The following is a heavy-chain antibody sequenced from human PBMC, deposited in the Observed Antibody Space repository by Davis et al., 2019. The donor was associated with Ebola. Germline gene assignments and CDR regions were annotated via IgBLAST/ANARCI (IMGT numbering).Heavy chain of an antibody. J-gene: IGHJ4*02. V-gene: IGHV1-18*04. CDR2: ISAFNGNT. Sequence: ASVKVSCKSSGYTFPSYGITWVRQAPGQGLEWMGWISAFNGNTNYAQKLQGRVTMTTDTPTSTAYMELRGLRSDDTAVYYCASGFPCSSWWLSFYFDYWGQGTLVTVSS. CDR1: GYTFPSYG. D-gene: IGHD6-13*01. CDR3: ASGFPCSSWWLSFYFDY.